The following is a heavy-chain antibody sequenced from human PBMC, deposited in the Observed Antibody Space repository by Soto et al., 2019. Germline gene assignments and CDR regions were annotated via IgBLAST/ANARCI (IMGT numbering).Heavy chain of an antibody. D-gene: IGHD6-13*01. CDR1: GGSVSSGSYY. V-gene: IGHV4-61*01. Sequence: SETLSLTCTVSGGSVSSGSYYWSWIRQPPGKGLEWIGYIYYSGSTNYNPSLKSRVTISVDTSKNQFSLKLSSVTAADTAVYYCARDWAAAAGTFYYCGMDVWGQGTTVTSP. CDR2: IYYSGST. CDR3: ARDWAAAAGTFYYCGMDV. J-gene: IGHJ6*02.